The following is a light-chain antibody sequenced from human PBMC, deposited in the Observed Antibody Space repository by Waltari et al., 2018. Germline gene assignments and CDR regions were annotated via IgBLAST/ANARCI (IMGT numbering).Light chain of an antibody. CDR2: GNS. V-gene: IGLV1-40*01. CDR1: TSNIGAGHD. Sequence: QSVLTQPPSVSGAPGQRVSISCTGSTSNIGAGHDVHWYQQLPGTAPKVLIFGNSNRPSGVPDRFPCPNAGTSASRPLSGLQAEYEADYYCQSSESVLSGVYVFGTGTKVTVL. J-gene: IGLJ1*01. CDR3: QSSESVLSGVYV.